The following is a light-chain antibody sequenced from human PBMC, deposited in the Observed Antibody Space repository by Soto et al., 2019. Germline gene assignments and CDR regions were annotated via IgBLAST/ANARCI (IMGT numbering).Light chain of an antibody. V-gene: IGLV2-18*01. CDR3: SLKTSSATWV. CDR1: RSDVGNYDL. Sequence: QSALTQPASVSGSPGQSVTISCTGTRSDVGNYDLVSWYQQPPGTAPKLLIYQVSNRPSGVPDRFSGSKSGNTASLTISGLQAEDEADYYCSLKTSSATWVFGGGTKVTVL. CDR2: QVS. J-gene: IGLJ3*02.